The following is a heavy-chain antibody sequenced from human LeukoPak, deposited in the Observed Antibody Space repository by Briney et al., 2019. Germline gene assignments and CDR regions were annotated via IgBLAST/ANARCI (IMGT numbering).Heavy chain of an antibody. D-gene: IGHD2-15*01. CDR1: GFTFATYE. V-gene: IGHV3-48*03. CDR3: ARVAGRGWSIFDY. Sequence: PGGSLRLSCAASGFTFATYEMSWVRQAPGKGLECVSYISSGGSPRKYADSVKGRFTISRDNAKNLLYLQVNSLRAEDTAVYYCARVAGRGWSIFDYWGQGVLVTVSS. CDR2: ISSGGSPR. J-gene: IGHJ4*02.